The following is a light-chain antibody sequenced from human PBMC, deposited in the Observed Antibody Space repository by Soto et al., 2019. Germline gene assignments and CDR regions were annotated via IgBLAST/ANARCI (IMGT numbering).Light chain of an antibody. CDR2: DAS. CDR3: QQYNSWPVT. CDR1: RTVTNK. V-gene: IGKV3-15*01. J-gene: IGKJ4*01. Sequence: EIVMTQSPATLSVSPGERVVLSCRATRTVTNKLAWYQQKPGQAPRLLIYDASIRATGIPARFSGSGSGTEFTLTISSLQSEDFVLYYCQQYNSWPVTFGGGTKVEIK.